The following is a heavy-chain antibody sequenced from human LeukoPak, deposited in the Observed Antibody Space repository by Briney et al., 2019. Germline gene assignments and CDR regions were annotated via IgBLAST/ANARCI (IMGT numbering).Heavy chain of an antibody. CDR2: FDPEDGET. D-gene: IGHD6-13*01. J-gene: IGHJ5*02. CDR1: GYTLTELS. Sequence: ASVKVSCKVSGYTLTELSMHWVRQAPGKGLEWMGGFDPEDGETIYAQKFQGRVAMTEDTSTDTAYMELSSLRSEDTAVYYCATGLSYSSSWYDWFDPWGQGTLVTVSS. CDR3: ATGLSYSSSWYDWFDP. V-gene: IGHV1-24*01.